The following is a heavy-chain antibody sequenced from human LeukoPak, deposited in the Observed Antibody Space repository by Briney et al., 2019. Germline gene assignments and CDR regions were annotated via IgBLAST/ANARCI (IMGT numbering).Heavy chain of an antibody. D-gene: IGHD2-2*01. Sequence: GASVKVSCKASGYTFTGYYMHWVRQAPGQGLEWMGWINPNSGGTNYAQKFQGRVTMTRDTSIGTAYMELSRLRSDDTAVYYCARVRCSSTSCHEILGYWGQGTLVTVSS. J-gene: IGHJ4*02. CDR2: INPNSGGT. V-gene: IGHV1-2*02. CDR3: ARVRCSSTSCHEILGY. CDR1: GYTFTGYY.